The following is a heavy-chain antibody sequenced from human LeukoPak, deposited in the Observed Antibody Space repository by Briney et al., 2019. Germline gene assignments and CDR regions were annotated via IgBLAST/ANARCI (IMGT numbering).Heavy chain of an antibody. CDR3: ARDSDRVYYFDY. V-gene: IGHV4-59*12. CDR2: IYYSGST. J-gene: IGHJ4*02. Sequence: SETLSLTCTVSGGSISSYYWSWIRQPPGKGLEWIGYIYYSGSTNYNPSLKSRVTMSVDTSKNQFSLKLSSVTAADTAVYYCARDSDRVYYFDYWGQGTLVTVSS. D-gene: IGHD3-10*01. CDR1: GGSISSYY.